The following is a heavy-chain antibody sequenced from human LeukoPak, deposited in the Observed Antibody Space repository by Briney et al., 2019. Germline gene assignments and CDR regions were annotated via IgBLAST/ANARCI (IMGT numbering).Heavy chain of an antibody. CDR1: GVTFSTYW. CDR2: INGDGTSTST. V-gene: IGHV3-74*01. J-gene: IGHJ4*02. CDR3: ARDRDYGAPDY. Sequence: PGGSLRLSCAASGVTFSTYWMHWVRQAPGKGLVWVSRINGDGTSTSTSYADSVKGRFTISRDNAKNALYLHMNTLRAEDTAVYYCARDRDYGAPDYWGQGTLVTVSS. D-gene: IGHD4-17*01.